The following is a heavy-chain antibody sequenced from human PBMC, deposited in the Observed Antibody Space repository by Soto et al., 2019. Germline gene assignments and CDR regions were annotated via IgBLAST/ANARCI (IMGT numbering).Heavy chain of an antibody. V-gene: IGHV3-33*01. CDR3: ARGGGNYDYFDY. CDR1: GFTFSSYG. Sequence: QVQLVESGGGVVQPGRSLRLSCAASGFTFSSYGMHWVRQAPGKGLEWVAVIWYDGSYKYYADSVKGRFTISRDNSKNTLYLQMNSLRAEDKAVSYCARGGGNYDYFDYWGQGTLVTVSS. J-gene: IGHJ4*02. D-gene: IGHD1-7*01. CDR2: IWYDGSYK.